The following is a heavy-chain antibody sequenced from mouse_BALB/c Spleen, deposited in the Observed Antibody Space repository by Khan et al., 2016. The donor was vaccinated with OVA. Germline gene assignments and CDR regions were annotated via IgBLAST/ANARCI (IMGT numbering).Heavy chain of an antibody. D-gene: IGHD2-12*01. V-gene: IGHV1-5*01. J-gene: IGHJ3*01. Sequence: VQLQQSGTVLARPGASVKMSCKASGYNFTDYLIHWVKQRPGQGLEWIGDIFPGNSDTTYNQKFRDKAKLTADTSASAAYMELSSLTNEDSAVYYCTRGGYSFFAYWGQGTLVTVSA. CDR1: GYNFTDYL. CDR2: IFPGNSDT. CDR3: TRGGYSFFAY.